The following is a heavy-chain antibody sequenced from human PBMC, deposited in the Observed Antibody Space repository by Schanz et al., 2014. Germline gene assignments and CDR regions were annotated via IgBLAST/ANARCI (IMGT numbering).Heavy chain of an antibody. CDR1: GFTFRDYY. Sequence: VQLVESGGGLVKPGGSLRLSCAASGFTFRDYYMSWIRQAPGKGLEWVSDISSGSSYANYADSVKGRFTISRDNAKNTLYLQMNTLRAEDTAVYYCARDRGYCSGGICLTFDYWGQGTLVTVSS. CDR2: ISSGSSYA. CDR3: ARDRGYCSGGICLTFDY. V-gene: IGHV3-11*06. D-gene: IGHD2-15*01. J-gene: IGHJ4*02.